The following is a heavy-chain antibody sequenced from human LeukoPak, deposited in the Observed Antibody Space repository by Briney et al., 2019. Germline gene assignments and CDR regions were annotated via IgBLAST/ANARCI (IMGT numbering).Heavy chain of an antibody. CDR2: ISGSGGST. D-gene: IGHD3-22*01. J-gene: IGHJ4*02. V-gene: IGHV3-23*01. Sequence: GGSLRLSCAVSGFTFSNYAMSWVRQAPGKGLEWVSAISGSGGSTYYADSVKGRFTISRDNSKNTLYLQMNSLRAEDTAVYYCASGPSYDSSGYYSGWGQGTLVTVSS. CDR1: GFTFSNYA. CDR3: ASGPSYDSSGYYSG.